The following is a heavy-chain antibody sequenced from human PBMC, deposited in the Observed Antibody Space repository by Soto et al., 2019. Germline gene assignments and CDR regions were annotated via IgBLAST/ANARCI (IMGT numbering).Heavy chain of an antibody. V-gene: IGHV4-34*01. Sequence: SETLSLTCTVSGGSISSYYWSWIRQPPGKGLECIGEINHSGSTNYNPSLKSRVTISVDTSKNQFSLKLSSVTAADTAFYYCARGATTGAHDAFDIWGQGTMVTVSS. CDR3: ARGATTGAHDAFDI. J-gene: IGHJ3*02. CDR1: GGSISSYY. CDR2: INHSGST. D-gene: IGHD4-17*01.